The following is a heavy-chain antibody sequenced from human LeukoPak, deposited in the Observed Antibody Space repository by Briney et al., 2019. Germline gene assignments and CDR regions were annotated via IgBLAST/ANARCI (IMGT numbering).Heavy chain of an antibody. D-gene: IGHD3-22*01. J-gene: IGHJ1*01. CDR1: GYTFTGYY. V-gene: IGHV1-2*02. Sequence: ASVKVSCKASGYTFTGYYMHWVRQAPGQGLEWMGWINPNSGGTNYAQKFQGRVTMTRDTSISTAYMELSRLRSDDTAVYYCARSSSGYSEYFQHWGQGTLVTVSS. CDR2: INPNSGGT. CDR3: ARSSSGYSEYFQH.